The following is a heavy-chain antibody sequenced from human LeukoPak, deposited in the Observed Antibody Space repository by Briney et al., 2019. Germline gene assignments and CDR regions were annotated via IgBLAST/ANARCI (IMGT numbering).Heavy chain of an antibody. D-gene: IGHD3-22*01. CDR3: ARGLYDSSGYYYEYYFDY. Sequence: GGSLRLSCAASGFTFSSYGMHWVRQAPGKGLEWVAFIRYDGSNKYYADSVKGRFTISRDNAKNSLYLQMNSLRAEDTAVYYCARGLYDSSGYYYEYYFDYWGQGTLVPVSS. V-gene: IGHV3-30*02. CDR1: GFTFSSYG. CDR2: IRYDGSNK. J-gene: IGHJ4*02.